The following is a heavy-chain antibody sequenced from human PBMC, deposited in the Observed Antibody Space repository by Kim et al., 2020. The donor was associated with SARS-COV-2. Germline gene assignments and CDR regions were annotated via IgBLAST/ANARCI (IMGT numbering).Heavy chain of an antibody. J-gene: IGHJ4*02. CDR1: GGSISSYY. CDR3: ARHTAKGMATIGIFDY. D-gene: IGHD5-12*01. CDR2: IYYSGST. Sequence: SETLSLTCTVSGGSISSYYWSWIRQPPGKGLEWIGYIYYSGSTNYNPSLKSRVTISVDTSKNQFSLKLSSVTAADTAVYYCARHTAKGMATIGIFDYWGQGTLVTVSS. V-gene: IGHV4-59*01.